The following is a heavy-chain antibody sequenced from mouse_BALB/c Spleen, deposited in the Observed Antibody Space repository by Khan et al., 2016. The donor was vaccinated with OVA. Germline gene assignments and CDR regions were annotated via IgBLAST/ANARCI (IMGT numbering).Heavy chain of an antibody. CDR2: IFRGDDST. Sequence: VELVESGAELVKPGASVKLSCKASGFTFPTYDINWVRQTPEQGLEWIGWIFRGDDSTKYNEKFKGKATLTADTSSGTAYMQISRLTSEASAVSFCERHDCGSNRDWFFDYWGQGTTVTVSS. D-gene: IGHD2-5*01. V-gene: IGHV1-85*01. J-gene: IGHJ1*01. CDR1: GFTFPTYD. CDR3: ERHDCGSNRDWFFDY.